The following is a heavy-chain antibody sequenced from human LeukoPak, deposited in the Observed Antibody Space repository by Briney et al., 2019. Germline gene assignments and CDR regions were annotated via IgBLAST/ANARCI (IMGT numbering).Heavy chain of an antibody. V-gene: IGHV1-2*06. CDR3: ARYSGGIYGMDV. Sequence: GASVKVSCKASGGTFSSYAISWVRQAPGQGLEWMGRINPNSGGTNYAQKFQGRATMTRDTSISTAYMELSRLRSDDTAVYYCARYSGGIYGMDVWGQGTTVTVSS. D-gene: IGHD2-15*01. CDR1: GGTFSSYA. J-gene: IGHJ6*02. CDR2: INPNSGGT.